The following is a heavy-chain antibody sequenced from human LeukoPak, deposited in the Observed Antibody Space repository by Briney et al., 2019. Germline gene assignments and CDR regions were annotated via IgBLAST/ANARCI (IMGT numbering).Heavy chain of an antibody. CDR2: IIPLFGTA. CDR1: GGTFSSYA. V-gene: IGHV1-69*01. Sequence: SVKVSCKASGGTFSSYAISWVRQAPGQGLEWMGGIIPLFGTANYAQKFQGRVTITADESTSTAYMELSSLRSEDTAVYYCARGGGIVVVPAAIQGPWGQGTLVTVSS. D-gene: IGHD2-2*02. J-gene: IGHJ5*02. CDR3: ARGGGIVVVPAAIQGP.